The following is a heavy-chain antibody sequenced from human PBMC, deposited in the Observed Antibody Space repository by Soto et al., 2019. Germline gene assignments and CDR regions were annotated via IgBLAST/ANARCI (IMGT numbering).Heavy chain of an antibody. Sequence: QVQLQESGPGLVKPSQTLSLTCTVSGGSISSGGYYWSWIRQHPGKGLEWIGYIYYSGSTYYNPSLQSLVTISVDTSKNQFSLKLRSVTAADTAVYYCARDTPVVRGHYYGMDVWGPGTTVTVSS. CDR1: GGSISSGGYY. J-gene: IGHJ6*02. CDR3: ARDTPVVRGHYYGMDV. V-gene: IGHV4-31*01. D-gene: IGHD3-10*01. CDR2: IYYSGST.